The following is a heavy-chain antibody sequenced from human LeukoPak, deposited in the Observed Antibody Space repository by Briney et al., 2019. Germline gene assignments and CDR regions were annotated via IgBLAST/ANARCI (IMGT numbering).Heavy chain of an antibody. Sequence: GGSLRLSCVGSGFTFRSIGMHWVRQAPGKGLEWVAFIQNDGNKKDYADSVKGRFIISRDDSKNTVFLQMDSLRAEDTAVYHCARDIWDRDYRYFDHWGQGTLVTVFS. CDR3: ARDIWDRDYRYFDH. CDR2: IQNDGNKK. CDR1: GFTFRSIG. D-gene: IGHD3-16*01. J-gene: IGHJ4*02. V-gene: IGHV3-30*02.